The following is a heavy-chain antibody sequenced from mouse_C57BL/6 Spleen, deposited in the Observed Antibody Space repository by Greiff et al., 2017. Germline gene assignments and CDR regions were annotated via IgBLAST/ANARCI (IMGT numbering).Heavy chain of an antibody. CDR1: GYAFSSYW. CDR3: ARIYYDYYYFDY. V-gene: IGHV1-80*01. D-gene: IGHD2-4*01. CDR2: IYPGDGDT. Sequence: VQLQQSGAELVKPGASVKISCKASGYAFSSYWMNWVKQRPGKGLEWIGQIYPGDGDTNYNGKFKGKATLTADKSSSTAYMQLSSLTSEDSAVYFCARIYYDYYYFDYWGQGTTLTVSS. J-gene: IGHJ2*01.